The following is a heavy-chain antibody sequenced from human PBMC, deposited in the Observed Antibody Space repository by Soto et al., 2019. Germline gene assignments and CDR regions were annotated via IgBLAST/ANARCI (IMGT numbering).Heavy chain of an antibody. CDR1: EFAFSSYW. Sequence: EVQLVESGGGLVQPGGSLTLSCAASEFAFSSYWMSWVRQAPGKGLEWVANIRKDGSQRSYLDSVRGRFTISRDNSKNSLYLQMNSLRAEDTALYFCARDVSPGSSGLYFEAFDMWGQGTMVTVSS. V-gene: IGHV3-7*05. D-gene: IGHD6-25*01. CDR2: IRKDGSQR. CDR3: ARDVSPGSSGLYFEAFDM. J-gene: IGHJ3*02.